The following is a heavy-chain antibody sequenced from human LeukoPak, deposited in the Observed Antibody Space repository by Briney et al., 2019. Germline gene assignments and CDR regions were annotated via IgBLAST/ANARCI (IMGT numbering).Heavy chain of an antibody. D-gene: IGHD3-22*01. CDR3: ARHRGDYYDSSGSFDY. Sequence: SETVSLTCTVSGGSISNNNYYWGWIRQPPGKGLEWIGNIYYTGSTYYDPSLKSRVTISVDTSKNQFSLKLSSVTAADTAVYYCARHRGDYYDSSGSFDYWGQGSLVTVSS. CDR1: GGSISNNNYY. V-gene: IGHV4-39*01. J-gene: IGHJ4*02. CDR2: IYYTGST.